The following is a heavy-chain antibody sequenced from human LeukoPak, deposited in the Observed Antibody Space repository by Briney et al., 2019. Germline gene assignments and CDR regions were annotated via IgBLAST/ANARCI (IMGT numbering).Heavy chain of an antibody. CDR2: ISSSSSYI. D-gene: IGHD3-22*01. CDR1: GFTFSSYS. J-gene: IGHJ4*02. V-gene: IGHV3-21*01. CDR3: ASDYYDSSGYYYLDY. Sequence: GGSLRLSCAASGFTFSSYSMNWVRQAPGKGLEWVSSISSSSSYIYYADSVKGRFTISRDNAKSSLYLQMNSLRAEDTAVYYCASDYYDSSGYYYLDYWGQGTLVTVSS.